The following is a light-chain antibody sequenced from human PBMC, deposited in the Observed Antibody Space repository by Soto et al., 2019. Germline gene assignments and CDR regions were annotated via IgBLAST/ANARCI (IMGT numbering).Light chain of an antibody. Sequence: DIQMTQSPSTLSGSVGDRVTITCRASQTISSWLAWYQQKPGKAPKLLIYKASTLKSGVPSRFSGSGSGTKFTLTIASLQPDDFATYYCQQYNSYAWTFGQGTKVDIK. CDR1: QTISSW. J-gene: IGKJ1*01. CDR2: KAS. V-gene: IGKV1-5*03. CDR3: QQYNSYAWT.